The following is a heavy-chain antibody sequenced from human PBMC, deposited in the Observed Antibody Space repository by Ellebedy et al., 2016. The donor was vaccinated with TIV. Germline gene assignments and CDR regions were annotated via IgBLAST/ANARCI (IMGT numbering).Heavy chain of an antibody. CDR3: ARDMGHCTTTSCFGFDS. Sequence: PGGSLRLSCAASGFTLSDYAMHWVRQAPGKGQEWVAVISDDGTNKFYAESVKGRFTLSRDNSKNTLYLEMNRLRAEDTAVYYCARDMGHCTTTSCFGFDSWGQGTLVTVSS. CDR1: GFTLSDYA. J-gene: IGHJ4*02. CDR2: ISDDGTNK. D-gene: IGHD2-2*01. V-gene: IGHV3-30*04.